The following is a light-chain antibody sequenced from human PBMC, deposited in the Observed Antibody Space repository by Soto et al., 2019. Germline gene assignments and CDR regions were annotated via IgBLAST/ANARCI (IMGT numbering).Light chain of an antibody. CDR2: AAS. Sequence: IQMTQSPTSLSASVGDRVTITCRASQDIRNFVAWYQQKPGKAPKLLIYAASTLQSGVPSRFSGSGSGTDFTLTSNNLQPEDVATYSCQKYSSVPVFGPGTKVEIK. V-gene: IGKV1-27*01. CDR1: QDIRNF. J-gene: IGKJ3*01. CDR3: QKYSSVPV.